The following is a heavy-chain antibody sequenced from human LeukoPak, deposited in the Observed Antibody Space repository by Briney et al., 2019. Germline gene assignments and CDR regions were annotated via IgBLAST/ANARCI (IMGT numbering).Heavy chain of an antibody. V-gene: IGHV4-34*01. J-gene: IGHJ4*02. CDR3: ARMVQVIDY. CDR1: GGSFSGYY. D-gene: IGHD4/OR15-4a*01. CDR2: INHSGST. Sequence: PSETLSLTCAVYGGSFSGYYWSWIRQPPGKGLEWIGEINHSGSTNYNPSLKSRVTISVDTSKNQFSLKLSSVTAADTAVYYCARMVQVIDYWGQGTLVTVSS.